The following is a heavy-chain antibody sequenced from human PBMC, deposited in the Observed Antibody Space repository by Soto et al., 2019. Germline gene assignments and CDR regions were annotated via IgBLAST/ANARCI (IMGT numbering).Heavy chain of an antibody. CDR2: MNPNSGNT. D-gene: IGHD1-26*01. J-gene: IGHJ4*02. CDR1: GYTFTSYD. V-gene: IGHV1-8*01. Sequence: QVQLVQSGAEVKKPGASVKVSCKASGYTFTSYDINWVRQATGQGLEWMGWMNPNSGNTGYAQKFQGRVTMTRNTSICTAYTRLSSVRSEDTAVYYGASERSGSGDSWGQGNRVTVSS. CDR3: ASERSGSGDS.